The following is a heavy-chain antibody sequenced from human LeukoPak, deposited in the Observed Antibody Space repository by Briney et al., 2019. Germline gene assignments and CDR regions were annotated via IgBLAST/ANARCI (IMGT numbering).Heavy chain of an antibody. CDR3: ARLATPLSWFDP. Sequence: PSETLSLTCTVSGDPIRGSTYYWSWIRQSPGKAMEWIGYIYDSGSTNYNPSLKSRVTISLDTSKNQFSLKLRSMTAADTAVYFCARLATPLSWFDPWGQGTLVTVSS. CDR2: IYDSGST. J-gene: IGHJ5*02. CDR1: GDPIRGSTYY. D-gene: IGHD2-15*01. V-gene: IGHV4-61*01.